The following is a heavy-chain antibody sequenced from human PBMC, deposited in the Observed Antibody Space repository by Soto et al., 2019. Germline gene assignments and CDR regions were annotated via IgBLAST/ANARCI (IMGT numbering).Heavy chain of an antibody. V-gene: IGHV3-30*18. D-gene: IGHD6-19*01. CDR1: GFTFKSFA. CDR2: ISDDGSNQ. J-gene: IGHJ4*02. CDR3: AKDRGGFAGGWEYFDY. Sequence: QVHLVESGGGVVQPGEALRLSCAASGFTFKSFAMHWVRQAPGKGLEWVAFISDDGSNQYFADSVKGRFTISRDNSENTVSLQISSLRPGDTAVYYCAKDRGGFAGGWEYFDYWGQGALVTVSS.